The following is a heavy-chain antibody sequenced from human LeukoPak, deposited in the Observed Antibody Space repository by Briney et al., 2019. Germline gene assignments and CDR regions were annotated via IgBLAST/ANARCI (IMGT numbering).Heavy chain of an antibody. CDR2: IIPMFDTP. CDR1: GDTFTTYA. V-gene: IGHV1-69*06. D-gene: IGHD2-8*01. J-gene: IGHJ5*02. CDR3: ARAGIPGYCTNVTCSNWLDP. Sequence: ALVKVSCKASGDTFTTYAIIWVRQAPGQGLEWMGGIIPMFDTPNYAQRLQGRVTITADKSTKTAYMELTSLRSEDTAVYYCARAGIPGYCTNVTCSNWLDPWGQGTLVTVSS.